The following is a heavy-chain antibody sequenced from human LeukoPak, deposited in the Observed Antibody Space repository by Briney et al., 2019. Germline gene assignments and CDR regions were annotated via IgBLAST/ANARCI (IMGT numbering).Heavy chain of an antibody. CDR3: ARTLYDSSGLAFDY. CDR1: GGSISSYY. J-gene: IGHJ4*02. CDR2: IYYSGST. Sequence: SETLSLTCTVSGGSISSYYWGWIRQPPGKGLEWIGSIYYSGSTYYNPSLKSRVTISVDTSKNQFFLKLSSVTAADTAVYYCARTLYDSSGLAFDYWGQGTLVTVSS. D-gene: IGHD3-22*01. V-gene: IGHV4-39*07.